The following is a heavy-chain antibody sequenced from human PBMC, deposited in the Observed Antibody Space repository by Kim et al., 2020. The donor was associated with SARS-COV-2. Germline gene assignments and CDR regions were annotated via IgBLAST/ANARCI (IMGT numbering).Heavy chain of an antibody. J-gene: IGHJ4*02. Sequence: VKGRFTISRDNSKNTLYLQMNSLRAEDTAVYYCAKPPGPYFWNRPYYFDYWGQGTLVTVSS. D-gene: IGHD1-1*01. CDR3: AKPPGPYFWNRPYYFDY. V-gene: IGHV3-30*02.